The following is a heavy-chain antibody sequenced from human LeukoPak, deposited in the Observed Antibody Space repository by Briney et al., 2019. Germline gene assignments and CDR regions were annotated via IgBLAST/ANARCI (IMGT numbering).Heavy chain of an antibody. CDR2: ISGSGGST. CDR3: ARGFCSSTSCYYYFDY. J-gene: IGHJ4*02. V-gene: IGHV3-23*01. Sequence: GGSLRLSGAASGFTFSSYAMSWVRQAPGKGLEWVSAISGSGGSTYYADSVKGRFTISRDNSKNTLYLQMNSLRAEDTAVYYCARGFCSSTSCYYYFDYWGQGTLVTVSS. CDR1: GFTFSSYA. D-gene: IGHD2-2*01.